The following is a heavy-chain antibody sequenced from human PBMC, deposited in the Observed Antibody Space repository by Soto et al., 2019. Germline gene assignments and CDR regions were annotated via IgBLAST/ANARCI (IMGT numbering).Heavy chain of an antibody. CDR1: GYTFSSYW. J-gene: IGHJ4*02. Sequence: EVQLVQSGAEAKKPGESLKISCNGSGYTFSSYWIGWVRQMPGEGLEWMGLVYTGDSDTRYSPSFQGQVSISADKSINSAYLQWSSLKASDTAMYYCVRRLGTVTAFDYWGQGILVTVSS. D-gene: IGHD4-17*01. V-gene: IGHV5-51*03. CDR3: VRRLGTVTAFDY. CDR2: VYTGDSDT.